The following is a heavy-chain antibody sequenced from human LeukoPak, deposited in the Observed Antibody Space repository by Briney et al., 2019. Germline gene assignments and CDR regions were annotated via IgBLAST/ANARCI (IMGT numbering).Heavy chain of an antibody. D-gene: IGHD6-13*01. J-gene: IGHJ3*02. V-gene: IGHV1-18*01. CDR1: GYTFTSYG. Sequence: ASVKVSCKASGYTFTSYGISWVRQAPGQGLEWMGWISAYNGNTNYAQKLQGRVTMTTDTSTSTAYMELRSLRSDDTAVYYCARGRLMVAAGVRGLSAFDIWGQGTMVTVSS. CDR2: ISAYNGNT. CDR3: ARGRLMVAAGVRGLSAFDI.